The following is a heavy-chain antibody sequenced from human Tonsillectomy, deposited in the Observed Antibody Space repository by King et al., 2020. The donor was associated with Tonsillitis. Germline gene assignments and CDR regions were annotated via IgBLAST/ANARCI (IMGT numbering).Heavy chain of an antibody. CDR3: AREVSGYSYGMDV. CDR2: IKQDGSEK. CDR1: GFTFSSYW. D-gene: IGHD1-26*01. V-gene: IGHV3-7*03. J-gene: IGHJ6*02. Sequence: VQLVESGGGLVQPGGSLRLSCAASGFTFSSYWMSWVRQAPGKGLEWVANIKQDGSEKYYVDSVKGRFTISRDNAKNSLYLQMNSLRAEETAVYYCAREVSGYSYGMDVWGQGTTVTVSS.